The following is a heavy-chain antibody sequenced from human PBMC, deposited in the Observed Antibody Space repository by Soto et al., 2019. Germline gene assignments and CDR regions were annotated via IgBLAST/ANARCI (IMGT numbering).Heavy chain of an antibody. Sequence: QVQLQESGPGVVKPSQTLSLTCTVSGGSIDSGLYYWTWIRQHPGKGLQWIGYIYSRGNTYYNXSLNSRXXXXXXXXXXXXXXXXXXXXXXXXAVYFCARALSGSYFVFEHWGQGALVSVSS. D-gene: IGHD3-10*01. V-gene: IGHV4-31*03. CDR1: GGSIDSGLYY. CDR2: IYSRGNT. CDR3: CARALSGSYFVFEH. J-gene: IGHJ4*02.